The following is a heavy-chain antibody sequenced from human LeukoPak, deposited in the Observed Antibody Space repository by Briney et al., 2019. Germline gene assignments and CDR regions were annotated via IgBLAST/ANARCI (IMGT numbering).Heavy chain of an antibody. D-gene: IGHD6-19*01. J-gene: IGHJ5*02. Sequence: GASVKVSCKASGYTFTGYYMHWVRQAPGQGLEWMGWINPNSGGTNYAQKFQGRVTMTRDTSISTAYMELSRLRSDDTAVYYCARVYSIAVACTRWFDPWGQGTLVTVSS. CDR2: INPNSGGT. V-gene: IGHV1-2*02. CDR3: ARVYSIAVACTRWFDP. CDR1: GYTFTGYY.